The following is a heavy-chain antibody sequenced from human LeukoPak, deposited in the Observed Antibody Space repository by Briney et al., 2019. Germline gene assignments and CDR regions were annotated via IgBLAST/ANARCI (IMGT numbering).Heavy chain of an antibody. J-gene: IGHJ6*03. CDR3: ARRDGAMDV. CDR2: INHSGST. Sequence: SETLSLTCAVYGGSFSGYYWSWIRQPPGKGLEWIGEINHSGSTNYNPSLKSRVTISVDTSKNQFSLKLSSVTAADTAVYYCARRDGAMDVWGKGTTVTISS. V-gene: IGHV4-34*01. CDR1: GGSFSGYY.